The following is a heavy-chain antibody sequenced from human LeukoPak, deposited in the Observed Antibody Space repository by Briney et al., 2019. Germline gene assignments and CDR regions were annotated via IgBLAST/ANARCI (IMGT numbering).Heavy chain of an antibody. V-gene: IGHV3-11*04. J-gene: IGHJ4*02. Sequence: GGSLRLSCVASGFTFSDYYMSWIRQAPGKGLEWVSYIRSSGTTIHYADSVKGRFTISRDNAKNSLYLQMNGLRAEDTAVYYCARDRGAVTDVFDYWGQGTLVTVSS. CDR3: ARDRGAVTDVFDY. CDR2: IRSSGTTI. D-gene: IGHD6-19*01. CDR1: GFTFSDYY.